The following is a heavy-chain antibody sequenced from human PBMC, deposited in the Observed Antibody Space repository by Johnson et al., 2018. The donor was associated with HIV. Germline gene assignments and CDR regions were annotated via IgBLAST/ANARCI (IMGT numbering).Heavy chain of an antibody. J-gene: IGHJ3*02. CDR1: GFTFDDYG. Sequence: VQLVESGGSVVRPGGSLRLSCAASGFTFDDYGMSWVRQGPGKGLEWVSSITWNGGSTDYADPVKGRFIISRDNSKNTLYLQMNSLRAEDTAVYYCAKARGYSYGGDAFDIWGQGTMVTVSS. V-gene: IGHV3-20*04. D-gene: IGHD5-18*01. CDR2: ITWNGGST. CDR3: AKARGYSYGGDAFDI.